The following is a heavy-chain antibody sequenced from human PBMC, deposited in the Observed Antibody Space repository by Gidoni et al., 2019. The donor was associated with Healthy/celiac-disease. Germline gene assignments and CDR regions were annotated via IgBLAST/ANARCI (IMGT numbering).Heavy chain of an antibody. D-gene: IGHD6-19*01. CDR2: IYTSGST. J-gene: IGHJ4*02. Sequence: QVQLQESGPGLVKPSETLSLTCTVSGGSISSYYWSWIRQPAGMGLEWIGRIYTSGSTNYNPSLKSRVTMSVDTSKNQFSLKLSSVTAADTAVYYCAREWGEYSSGWYYFDYWGQGTLVTVSS. CDR3: AREWGEYSSGWYYFDY. V-gene: IGHV4-4*07. CDR1: GGSISSYY.